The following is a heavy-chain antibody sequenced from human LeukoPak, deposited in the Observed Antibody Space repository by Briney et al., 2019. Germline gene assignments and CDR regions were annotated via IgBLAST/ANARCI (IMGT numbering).Heavy chain of an antibody. D-gene: IGHD3-3*01. Sequence: SETLSLTCTVSGGSISSGDYYWSWIRQPPGKGLEWIGYIYYSGSTYYNPSLKSRVTISVDTSKNQFSLKLSSVTAADTAVYYCARDQGYYDFWSGYSHGAFDISGQGTMVTVSS. V-gene: IGHV4-30-4*08. CDR2: IYYSGST. CDR3: ARDQGYYDFWSGYSHGAFDI. CDR1: GGSISSGDYY. J-gene: IGHJ3*02.